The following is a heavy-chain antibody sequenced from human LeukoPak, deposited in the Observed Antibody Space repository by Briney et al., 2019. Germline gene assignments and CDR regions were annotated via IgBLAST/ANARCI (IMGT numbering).Heavy chain of an antibody. V-gene: IGHV5-51*01. D-gene: IGHD2-2*01. CDR3: ARPSHCSSTSCYEFDY. Sequence: GESLKISRKGSGYSFTSYWIGWVRQMPGKGLEWMGIIYPGDSDTRYSPSFQGQVTISADKSISTAYLQWSSLKASDTAMYYCARPSHCSSTSCYEFDYWGQGTLVTVSS. J-gene: IGHJ4*02. CDR2: IYPGDSDT. CDR1: GYSFTSYW.